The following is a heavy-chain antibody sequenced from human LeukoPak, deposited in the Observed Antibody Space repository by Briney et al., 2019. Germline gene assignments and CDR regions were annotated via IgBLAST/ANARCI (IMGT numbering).Heavy chain of an antibody. J-gene: IGHJ4*02. Sequence: SETLSLTCTVSGGSLNSGFYYWTWIRQRPGKGLEWIGYIYYSGFTFYSPSLKTRFFISLDTSENQVSLKVNSVTAADTAVYYCAGGGFFGSGSLFDSWGQGTLVTVSS. CDR3: AGGGFFGSGSLFDS. V-gene: IGHV4-31*03. CDR2: IYYSGFT. D-gene: IGHD3-10*01. CDR1: GGSLNSGFYY.